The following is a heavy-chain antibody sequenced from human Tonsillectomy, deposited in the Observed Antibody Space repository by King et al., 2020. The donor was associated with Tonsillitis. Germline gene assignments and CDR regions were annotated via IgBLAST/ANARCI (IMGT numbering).Heavy chain of an antibody. J-gene: IGHJ5*02. Sequence: QLQESGPGLVKPSQTLSLTCSVSLGSISGGDPYCSWIRQHPGKGLEWIGYIYYSGSTYYNPTLKSRLTMSVGTSKNQFSLKLSSVTAADTAVYYCGKYEGGVFDPWGQGTLVTVSS. D-gene: IGHD2-8*02. CDR3: GKYEGGVFDP. CDR1: LGSISGGDPY. V-gene: IGHV4-31*03. CDR2: IYYSGST.